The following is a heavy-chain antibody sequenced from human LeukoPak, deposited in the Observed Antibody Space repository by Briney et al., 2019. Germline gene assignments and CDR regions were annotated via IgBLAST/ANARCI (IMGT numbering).Heavy chain of an antibody. CDR1: GFTFSSYS. CDR2: ISSSGYI. Sequence: GGSLRLSCAASGFTFSSYSMNWVRQAPGKGLEWVSSISSSGYIYYADSVKGRFTISRDNAKNSLYLQMNSLRAEDTAVYYCARDSFDYYDSSGYPESWFDPWGQGTLVTVSS. V-gene: IGHV3-21*01. J-gene: IGHJ5*02. CDR3: ARDSFDYYDSSGYPESWFDP. D-gene: IGHD3-22*01.